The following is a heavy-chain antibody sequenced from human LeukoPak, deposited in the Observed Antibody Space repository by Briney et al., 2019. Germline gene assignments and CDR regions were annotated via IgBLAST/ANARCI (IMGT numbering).Heavy chain of an antibody. V-gene: IGHV3-64D*09. Sequence: GGSLRLSCSASGFTFSSYAMHWVRQAPGQGLEYVSAISSNGGSTYYADSVKGRFTISRDNSKNTLYLQMSSLRAEDTAVYYCVKGQRYHDSSGYYSIEYFQHWGQGTLVTVSS. D-gene: IGHD3-22*01. CDR1: GFTFSSYA. J-gene: IGHJ1*01. CDR2: ISSNGGST. CDR3: VKGQRYHDSSGYYSIEYFQH.